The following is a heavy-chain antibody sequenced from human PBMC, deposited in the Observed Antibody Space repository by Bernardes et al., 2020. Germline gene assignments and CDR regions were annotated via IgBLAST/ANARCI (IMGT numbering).Heavy chain of an antibody. D-gene: IGHD2-21*02. CDR1: GGSISSSNW. CDR2: IYHSGST. Sequence: SETLSLTCAVSGGSISSSNWWSWVRQPPGKGREWIGEIYHSGSTNYNPSLKSRVTISVDKSKNQFSLKLSSVTAADPAVYSCARLHPLGDTGDYWGQGTLVTVSS. CDR3: ARLHPLGDTGDY. J-gene: IGHJ4*02. V-gene: IGHV4-4*02.